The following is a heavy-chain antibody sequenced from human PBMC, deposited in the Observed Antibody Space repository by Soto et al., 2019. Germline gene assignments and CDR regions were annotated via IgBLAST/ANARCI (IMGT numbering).Heavy chain of an antibody. Sequence: SETLSLTCTVSGGSISSSSYYWGWIRQPPGKGLEWIGSIYYSGSTYYNPSLKSRVTISVDTSKNQFSLKLSSVTAADTAVYYCASRIGYCSSTSCYLLGNDYWGQGTLVTVSS. J-gene: IGHJ4*02. CDR3: ASRIGYCSSTSCYLLGNDY. CDR2: IYYSGST. V-gene: IGHV4-39*01. D-gene: IGHD2-2*01. CDR1: GGSISSSSYY.